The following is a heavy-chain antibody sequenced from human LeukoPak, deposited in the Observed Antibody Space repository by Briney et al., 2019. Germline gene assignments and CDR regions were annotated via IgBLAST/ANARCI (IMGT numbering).Heavy chain of an antibody. CDR3: AGFFYYSGDAAFDL. CDR1: VPTFTSYA. CDR2: SIPIFGSP. V-gene: IGHV1-69*05. D-gene: IGHD2-15*01. J-gene: IGHJ3*01. Sequence: GASVKVSCKASVPTFTSYAINWVRQVPGQGLEWMGGSIPIFGSPTYAQKFQGRVTFTTDESTDTAYMELSTLRSDDTAVFYCAGFFYYSGDAAFDLWGQGTMVTVSA.